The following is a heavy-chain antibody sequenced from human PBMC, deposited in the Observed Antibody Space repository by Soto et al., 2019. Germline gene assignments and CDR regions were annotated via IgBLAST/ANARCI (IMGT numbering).Heavy chain of an antibody. V-gene: IGHV3-23*01. CDR1: GFTVSSYA. Sequence: EVQLLESGGGLVQPGGSLRVSCAASGFTVSSYATSWVRQAPGKGLEWVSGISGSGGTRIYADSVKGLFAISRDNSKNTLYLQMNSLRVEDTAVYYCAMVSRDGSTSPDYWGQGTLVTVSS. CDR3: AMVSRDGSTSPDY. J-gene: IGHJ4*02. CDR2: ISGSGGTR. D-gene: IGHD2-2*01.